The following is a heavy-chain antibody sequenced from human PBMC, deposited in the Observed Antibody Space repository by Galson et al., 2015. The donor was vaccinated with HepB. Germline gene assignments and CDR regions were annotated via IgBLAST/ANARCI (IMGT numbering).Heavy chain of an antibody. CDR2: IVVGSGNT. Sequence: SVKVSCKASGFTFTSSAVQWVRQARGQRLEWIGWIVVGSGNTNYAQKFQERVTITRDMSTSTAYMELSSLRSEDTAVYYCAAASPSSSWYRAWGQGTLVTVSS. J-gene: IGHJ5*02. CDR3: AAASPSSSWYRA. CDR1: GFTFTSSA. D-gene: IGHD6-13*01. V-gene: IGHV1-58*01.